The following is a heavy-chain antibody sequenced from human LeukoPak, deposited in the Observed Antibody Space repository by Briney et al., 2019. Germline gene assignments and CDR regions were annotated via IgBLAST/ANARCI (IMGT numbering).Heavy chain of an antibody. CDR1: GYTFTNNY. Sequence: GASVKVSCRASGYTFTNNYMHWVRQAPGQGLEWMGIINPSGGSTHYAQKFQGRVTMTRDTSTSTAYMDLSSLISEDTALYYCARGNTGSYFDYWGQGTLVTVSS. CDR2: INPSGGST. CDR3: ARGNTGSYFDY. J-gene: IGHJ4*02. V-gene: IGHV1-46*01. D-gene: IGHD1-26*01.